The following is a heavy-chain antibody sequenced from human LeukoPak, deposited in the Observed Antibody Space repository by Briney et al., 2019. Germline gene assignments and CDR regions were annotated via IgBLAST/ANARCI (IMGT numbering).Heavy chain of an antibody. CDR1: GYSFTSYW. V-gene: IGHV5-51*01. CDR2: IYPGDSDT. D-gene: IGHD5-18*01. J-gene: IGHJ3*02. CDR3: ARRPPELYSYAFDI. Sequence: GESLKISCKGTGYSFTSYWIGWVRQMPGKGLEWMGIIYPGDSDTRYSPSFQGQVTISADKSISTAYLQWSSLKASDAAMYYCARRPPELYSYAFDIWGQGTMVTVSS.